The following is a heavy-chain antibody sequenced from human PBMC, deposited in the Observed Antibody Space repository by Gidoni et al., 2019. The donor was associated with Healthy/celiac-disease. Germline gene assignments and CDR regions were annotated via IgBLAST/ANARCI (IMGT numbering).Heavy chain of an antibody. D-gene: IGHD2-2*01. Sequence: QVQLQESGPGLVKPSETLSLTCTVLGGPISSYYWSWIRQPPGKGLEWIGYIYYSGSTNYTPSLKSRVTISVDTSKNQFSLKLSSVTAADTAVYYCARESKEPGGVEVPAATVRYYYYYMDVWGKGTTVTVSS. J-gene: IGHJ6*03. V-gene: IGHV4-59*01. CDR3: ARESKEPGGVEVPAATVRYYYYYMDV. CDR2: IYYSGST. CDR1: GGPISSYY.